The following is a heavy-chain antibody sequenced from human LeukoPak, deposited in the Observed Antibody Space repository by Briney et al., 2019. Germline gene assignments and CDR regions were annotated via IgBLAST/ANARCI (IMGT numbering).Heavy chain of an antibody. CDR1: GGSISSINYY. CDR3: ARESVPAAMRGPDAFDI. D-gene: IGHD2-2*01. J-gene: IGHJ3*02. V-gene: IGHV4-61*02. CDR2: VYTSGST. Sequence: SETLSLTCTVSGGSISSINYYWSWIRQPARKGLEWIGRVYTSGSTDYNPSLKSRVTISMDTSKNQFSLKLSSVTAADTAVYYCARESVPAAMRGPDAFDIWGQGTMVTVSS.